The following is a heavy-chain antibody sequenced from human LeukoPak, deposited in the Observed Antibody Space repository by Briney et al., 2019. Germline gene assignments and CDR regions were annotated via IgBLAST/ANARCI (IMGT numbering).Heavy chain of an antibody. CDR1: GVSISSSGYY. V-gene: IGHV4-61*05. D-gene: IGHD5-12*01. Sequence: SETLSLTCNVSGVSISSSGYYWAWIRQPPGKGLEWIGYLYYSGSTHSNPSLNSRVTISEDTSKNQFSLSLSSVTAADTAVYYCARVGVATSVDYWGQGTLVTVSS. CDR2: LYYSGST. J-gene: IGHJ4*02. CDR3: ARVGVATSVDY.